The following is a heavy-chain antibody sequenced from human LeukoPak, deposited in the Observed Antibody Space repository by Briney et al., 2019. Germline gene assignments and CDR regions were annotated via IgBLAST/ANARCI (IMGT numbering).Heavy chain of an antibody. J-gene: IGHJ4*02. Sequence: SETLSLTCAVYGGSFSGYYWSWIRQPPGKGLEWIGEINHSGSTNYNPSLKSRVTISVDTSKNQFSLKLSSVTAADTAVYYCASGLGAARSYFEYWGQGTLVTVSS. CDR1: GGSFSGYY. CDR2: INHSGST. V-gene: IGHV4-34*01. D-gene: IGHD6-25*01. CDR3: ASGLGAARSYFEY.